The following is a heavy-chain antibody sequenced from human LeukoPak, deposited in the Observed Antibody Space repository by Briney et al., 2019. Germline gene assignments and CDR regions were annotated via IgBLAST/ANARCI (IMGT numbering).Heavy chain of an antibody. CDR3: AKDMGSRATNFDY. V-gene: IGHV3-23*01. J-gene: IGHJ4*02. CDR1: GLTFSNYA. Sequence: GGSLRLSCAASGLTFSNYAISWVRQAPGKGLEWVSSISSSAVSSYYADSVKGRFTISRDNSKNTLYLQMNSLTAEDTAVYYCAKDMGSRATNFDYWGQGTLVTVSS. CDR2: ISSSAVSS. D-gene: IGHD1-1*01.